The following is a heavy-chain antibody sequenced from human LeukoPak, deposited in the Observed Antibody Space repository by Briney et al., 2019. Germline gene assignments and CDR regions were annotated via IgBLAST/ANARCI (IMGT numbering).Heavy chain of an antibody. CDR3: ARASEDSSGYYYIYYYYYMDA. Sequence: ASVTVSCKASGYTFTGYYMHWVRQAPGQGLEWMGWMNPNSGGTNYAQKFQGRVTMTRDTSISTAYMELSRLRSDDTAVYYCARASEDSSGYYYIYYYYYMDAWGKGTTVTVSS. D-gene: IGHD3-22*01. V-gene: IGHV1-2*02. CDR2: MNPNSGGT. J-gene: IGHJ6*03. CDR1: GYTFTGYY.